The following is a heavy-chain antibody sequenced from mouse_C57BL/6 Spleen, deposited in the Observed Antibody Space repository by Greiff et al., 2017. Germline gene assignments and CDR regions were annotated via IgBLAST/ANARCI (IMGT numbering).Heavy chain of an antibody. CDR3: ARGTRVVDYAMEY. Sequence: EVKVVESGGGLVKPGGSLKLSCAASGFTFSDYGMHWVRQAPEKGLEWVAYISSGSSTIYYADTVKGRFTISRDNAKNTLFLQMTSLRSEDTAMYYCARGTRVVDYAMEYWGQGTSVTVSS. D-gene: IGHD1-1*01. CDR2: ISSGSSTI. V-gene: IGHV5-17*01. CDR1: GFTFSDYG. J-gene: IGHJ4*01.